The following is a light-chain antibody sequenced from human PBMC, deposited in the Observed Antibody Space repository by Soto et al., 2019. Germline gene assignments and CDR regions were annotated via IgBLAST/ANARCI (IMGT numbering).Light chain of an antibody. CDR1: QSVSSSY. Sequence: EIVLTQSPGTLSLSPGERATLSCRASQSVSSSYLAWYQQKPGQAPRLLIYGASSRATGIPDRFSGSGSGTDFILTISSLDPEDFGVYFCQQRHNWPITFGQGTRLEIK. CDR3: QQRHNWPIT. V-gene: IGKV3D-20*02. J-gene: IGKJ5*01. CDR2: GAS.